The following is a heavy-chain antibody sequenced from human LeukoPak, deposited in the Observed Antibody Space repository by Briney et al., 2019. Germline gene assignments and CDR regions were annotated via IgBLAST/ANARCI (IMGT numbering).Heavy chain of an antibody. CDR1: GFTFSSYA. D-gene: IGHD6-19*01. V-gene: IGHV3-30*18. CDR2: MSHDGSNK. CDR3: AKLDSSGWSRPFDY. J-gene: IGHJ4*02. Sequence: WRSLRLSCAASGFTFSSYAMHWVRQAPGKGLEWVAVMSHDGSNKYYGDSVKGRFTISRDNSKNTLYLQMNSLRAEDTAVYYCAKLDSSGWSRPFDYWGQGTLVTVSS.